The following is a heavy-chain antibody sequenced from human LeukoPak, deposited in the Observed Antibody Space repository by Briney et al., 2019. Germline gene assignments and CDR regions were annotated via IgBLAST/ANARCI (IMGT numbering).Heavy chain of an antibody. CDR2: IKQDGSEK. D-gene: IGHD5-24*01. CDR3: ARVGEKAFHLWPEIDY. J-gene: IGHJ4*02. V-gene: IGHV3-7*01. CDR1: GFTFSSYW. Sequence: GGSLRLSCAASGFTFSSYWMSWVRQAPGKGLEWVANIKQDGSEKYYVDSVKGRFTISRDNAKNSLYLQMNSLRAEDTAVYYCARVGEKAFHLWPEIDYWGQGTLVTVSS.